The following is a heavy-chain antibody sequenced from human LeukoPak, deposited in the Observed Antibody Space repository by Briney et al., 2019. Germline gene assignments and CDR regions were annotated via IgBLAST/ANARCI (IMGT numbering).Heavy chain of an antibody. J-gene: IGHJ4*02. CDR3: ARSGWGGSYFDY. D-gene: IGHD1-26*01. CDR2: INHSGST. CDR1: GGSFSGYY. V-gene: IGHV4-34*01. Sequence: PSETLSLTCAVYGGSFSGYYWSWIRQPPGKGLEWIGEINHSGSTNYNPSLKSRVTISVDTSKNQFSLKLSSVTAADTAMYYCARSGWGGSYFDYWGQGTLVTVSS.